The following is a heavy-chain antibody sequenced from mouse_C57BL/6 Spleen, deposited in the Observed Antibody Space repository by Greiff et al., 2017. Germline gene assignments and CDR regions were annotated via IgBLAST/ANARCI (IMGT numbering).Heavy chain of an antibody. CDR3: TSALGGFAY. CDR2: IDPEDGDT. Sequence: VQLQQPGAELVKPGASVKLSCKASGYTFTSYWMQWVKQRPGQGLEWIGEIDPEDGDTEYAPKFQGKATMTADTSSNTAYLQLSSLTSEDTAVYYCTSALGGFAYWGQGTLVTVSA. CDR1: GYTFTSYW. V-gene: IGHV1-50*01. J-gene: IGHJ3*01.